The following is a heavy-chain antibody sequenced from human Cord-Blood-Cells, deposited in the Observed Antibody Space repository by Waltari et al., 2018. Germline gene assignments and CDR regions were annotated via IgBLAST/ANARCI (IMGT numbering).Heavy chain of an antibody. CDR1: GFTFSSYA. D-gene: IGHD3-22*01. CDR2: ISYDGSNK. Sequence: QVQLVESGGGVVQPGRSLRLSCAASGFTFSSYAMHWVRQAPGKGLEWVAVISYDGSNKYYADAVKGRFTISRDNSKNTLYLQMNSLRAEDTAVYYCARDLLPALSPFDYWGQGTLVTVSS. J-gene: IGHJ4*02. V-gene: IGHV3-30-3*01. CDR3: ARDLLPALSPFDY.